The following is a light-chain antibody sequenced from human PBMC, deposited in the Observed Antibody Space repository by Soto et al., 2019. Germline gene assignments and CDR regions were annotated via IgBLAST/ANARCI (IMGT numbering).Light chain of an antibody. CDR2: GDN. CDR3: QSYDSSLSAL. Sequence: QSALTQPPPVSGAPGQRVTISCTGSSSKIGAGYGIHWYQQLPGTAPKLLIYGDNNRPSGVPDRFSASKSDTSASLVITGLQAEDEADYYCQSYDSSLSALFGGGTKLTVL. CDR1: SSKIGAGYG. J-gene: IGLJ3*02. V-gene: IGLV1-40*01.